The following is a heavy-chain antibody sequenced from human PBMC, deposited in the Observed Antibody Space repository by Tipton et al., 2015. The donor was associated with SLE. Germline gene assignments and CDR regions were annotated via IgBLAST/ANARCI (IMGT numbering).Heavy chain of an antibody. D-gene: IGHD2-15*01. J-gene: IGHJ4*02. CDR2: IYTSGST. V-gene: IGHV4-61*09. Sequence: TLSLTCTVSGGSISSSSYYWSWIRQPPGKGLEWIGYIYTSGSTNYNPSLKSRVTISVDTSKNQFSLKLSSVTAADTAVYYCARDRRGYCSGGSCYFGFDYWGQGTLVTVSS. CDR1: GGSISSSSYY. CDR3: ARDRRGYCSGGSCYFGFDY.